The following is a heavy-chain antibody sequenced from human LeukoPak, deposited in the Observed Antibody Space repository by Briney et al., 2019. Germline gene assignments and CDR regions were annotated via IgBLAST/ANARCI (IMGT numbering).Heavy chain of an antibody. CDR2: INPSGGST. Sequence: ASVKVSCKASGYTFTGYYMHWVRQAPGQGLEWMGIINPSGGSTSYAQKFQGRVTMTRDTSTSTVYMELCSLRSEDTAVYHCARERQKGYSYGYGFDYWGQGTLVTVSS. CDR3: ARERQKGYSYGYGFDY. J-gene: IGHJ4*02. V-gene: IGHV1-46*01. D-gene: IGHD5-18*01. CDR1: GYTFTGYY.